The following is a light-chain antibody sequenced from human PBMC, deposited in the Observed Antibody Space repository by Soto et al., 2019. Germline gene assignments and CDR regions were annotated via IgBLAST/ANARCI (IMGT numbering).Light chain of an antibody. CDR3: SSYTGTGTLV. CDR1: SSDVGGYNS. CDR2: DVS. V-gene: IGLV2-14*01. Sequence: QAVVTQPASVSGSPGQSITISCTGTSSDVGGYNSVSWYRQHPGKAPKVIIYDVSNRPSGVSNRFSGSKSGNTASLTISGLQAEDEADYYCSSYTGTGTLVFGGGTKVTVL. J-gene: IGLJ2*01.